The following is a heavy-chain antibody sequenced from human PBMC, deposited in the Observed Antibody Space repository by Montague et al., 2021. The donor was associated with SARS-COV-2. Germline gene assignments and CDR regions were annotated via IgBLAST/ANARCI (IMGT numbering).Heavy chain of an antibody. CDR1: GGSIRSRTYY. J-gene: IGHJ5*02. V-gene: IGHV4-39*01. D-gene: IGHD3-10*01. Sequence: SETLSLTCTVSGGSIRSRTYYWGWIRQPPGKGLEWIGSIYYSGSTYYNPSLKSRVTISVDTSKNQFALKLNSVTAADTAVYFCVRVRGSGWFDPWGQGILVTVSS. CDR2: IYYSGST. CDR3: VRVRGSGWFDP.